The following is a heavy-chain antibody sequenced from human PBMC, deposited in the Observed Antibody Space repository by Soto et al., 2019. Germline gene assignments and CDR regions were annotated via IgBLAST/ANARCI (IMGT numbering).Heavy chain of an antibody. CDR1: GYSFTDFY. V-gene: IGHV1-46*01. CDR2: INPNSGST. D-gene: IGHD2-2*01. CDR3: AREYHFVGDY. J-gene: IGHJ4*02. Sequence: QVQLVQSGAEVKKPGASMRISCKASGYSFTDFYMYWVRQAPGQGPEWMGMINPNSGSTTYAPKFQGRVTMTRDRSATTVYMELRSLGSEDTAVYYCAREYHFVGDYWGQGTLVIVSS.